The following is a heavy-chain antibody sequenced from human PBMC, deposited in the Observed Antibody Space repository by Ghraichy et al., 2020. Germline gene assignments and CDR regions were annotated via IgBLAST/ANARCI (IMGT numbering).Heavy chain of an antibody. V-gene: IGHV4-4*07. CDR2: IYTSGST. Sequence: SETLSLTCTVSGGSISSYYWSWIRQPAGKGLEWIGRIYTSGSTNYNPSLKSRVTMSVDTSKNQFSLKLSSVTAADTAVYYCARDKGHGATVVTPYYYYGMDVWGQGTTVTVSS. CDR1: GGSISSYY. D-gene: IGHD4-23*01. CDR3: ARDKGHGATVVTPYYYYGMDV. J-gene: IGHJ6*02.